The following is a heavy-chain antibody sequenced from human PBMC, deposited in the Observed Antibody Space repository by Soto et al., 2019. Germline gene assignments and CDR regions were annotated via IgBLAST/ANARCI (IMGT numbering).Heavy chain of an antibody. Sequence: GGSLRLSCAASGFTFSSYAMHWVRQAPGKGLEWVAVISYDGSNKYYADSVKGRFTISRDNSKNTLYLQMNSLRAEDTAVYYCAGDSGYSWQLVIHGMDVWGQGTTVTVSS. CDR3: AGDSGYSWQLVIHGMDV. V-gene: IGHV3-30-3*01. J-gene: IGHJ6*02. D-gene: IGHD6-13*01. CDR2: ISYDGSNK. CDR1: GFTFSSYA.